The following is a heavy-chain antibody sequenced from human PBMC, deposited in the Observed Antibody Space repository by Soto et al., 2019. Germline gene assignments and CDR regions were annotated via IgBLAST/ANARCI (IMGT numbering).Heavy chain of an antibody. V-gene: IGHV5-51*01. CDR2: IYPGDSDT. CDR3: ARHSSPTDYDSSGYYYV. D-gene: IGHD3-22*01. Sequence: GESLKISCKGSGYSFTSYWIGWVRQIPWKGLEWMGIIYPGDSDTRYSPSFQGQVTISADKSISTAYLQWSSLKASDTAMYYCARHSSPTDYDSSGYYYVWGQGTMVTVSS. J-gene: IGHJ3*01. CDR1: GYSFTSYW.